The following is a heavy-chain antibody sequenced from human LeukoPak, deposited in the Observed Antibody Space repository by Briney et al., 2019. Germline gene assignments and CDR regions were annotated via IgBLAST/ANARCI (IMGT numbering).Heavy chain of an antibody. CDR1: GFTVSSNY. CDR2: IYSGGST. CDR3: ASSYDYWSGFNY. V-gene: IGHV3-66*01. Sequence: GGSLRLSCAASGFTVSSNYMSWVRQAPGKGLEWVSVIYSGGSTYYADSVKGRFTISRDNSKNTLYLQMNSLRAEDTAVYYCASSYDYWSGFNYWGQGTPVTVSS. D-gene: IGHD3-3*01. J-gene: IGHJ4*02.